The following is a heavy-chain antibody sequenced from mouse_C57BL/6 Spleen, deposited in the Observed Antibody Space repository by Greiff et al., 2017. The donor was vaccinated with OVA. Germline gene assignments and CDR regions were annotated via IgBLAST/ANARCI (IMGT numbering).Heavy chain of an antibody. V-gene: IGHV5-6*01. Sequence: EVQLVESGGDLVKPGGSLKLSCAASGFTFSSYGMSWVRQTPDKRLEWVATISSGGSYTYYPDSVKGRFTISRDNAKNTLYLQMSSLKSEDTAMYYCARQEGKRQNYFDYWGQGTTLTVSS. J-gene: IGHJ2*01. CDR3: ARQEGKRQNYFDY. CDR2: ISSGGSYT. CDR1: GFTFSSYG. D-gene: IGHD2-12*01.